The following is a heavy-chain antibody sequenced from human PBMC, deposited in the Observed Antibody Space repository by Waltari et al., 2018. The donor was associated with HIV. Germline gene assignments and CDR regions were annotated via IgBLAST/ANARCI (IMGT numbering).Heavy chain of an antibody. CDR1: GYSFTQYG. D-gene: IGHD1-7*01. J-gene: IGHJ3*01. CDR3: ARGGGNYARNALDV. V-gene: IGHV1-18*01. Sequence: QVQLVQSGGEVKKFGASVKVSCKASGYSFTQYGFTWVRQALGQGLEWKVWIRWYKGKAKYSPKGQGRVPLTTDPPTATLYRARRSLGPDDTAVYYCARGGGNYARNALDVWGQGTMVTVSP. CDR2: IRWYKGKA.